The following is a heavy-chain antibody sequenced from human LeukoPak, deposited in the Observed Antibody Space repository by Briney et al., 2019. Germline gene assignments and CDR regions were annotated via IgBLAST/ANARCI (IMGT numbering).Heavy chain of an antibody. CDR1: GGSISGYY. CDR2: IYYSGNT. Sequence: SETLSLTCTVSGGSISGYYWNWIRQPPGKGLEWIGYIYYSGNTNYNPSLKSRVTISLDTSKNQFSLKLSSVTAADTAVYYCARLPSGSHRAFDIWGQGTMVTVSS. D-gene: IGHD1-26*01. J-gene: IGHJ3*02. CDR3: ARLPSGSHRAFDI. V-gene: IGHV4-59*12.